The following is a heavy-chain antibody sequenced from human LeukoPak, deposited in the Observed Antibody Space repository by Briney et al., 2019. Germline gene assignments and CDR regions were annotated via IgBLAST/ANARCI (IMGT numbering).Heavy chain of an antibody. V-gene: IGHV4-39*07. CDR2: IYYSGST. CDR3: ACSSGFFLPFDY. Sequence: ASETLSLTCTVSGGSISSSNNYWGWIRQPPGKGLEWIGSIYYSGSTYYNPSLKSRVTISVDTSKNQYSLKLSSVTAADTAVFYCACSSGFFLPFDYWGQGTLVTVSS. CDR1: GGSISSSNNY. D-gene: IGHD2-2*01. J-gene: IGHJ4*02.